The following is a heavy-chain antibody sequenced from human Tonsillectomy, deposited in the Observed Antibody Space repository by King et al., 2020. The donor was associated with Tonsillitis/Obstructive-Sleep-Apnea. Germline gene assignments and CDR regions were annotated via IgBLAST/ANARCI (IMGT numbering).Heavy chain of an antibody. Sequence: VQLVKSGGGLVQPGKSLRLSCAASGFTFDAYAMHWVRQVPGKGLEWVSGISWDSGNIGYADSVKGRFTISRDNAKNSLFLQMNSLRAEDTALYYCANANDFWSGYYPNWGQGTLVTVSS. D-gene: IGHD3-3*01. J-gene: IGHJ4*02. CDR1: GFTFDAYA. CDR3: ANANDFWSGYYPN. CDR2: ISWDSGNI. V-gene: IGHV3-9*01.